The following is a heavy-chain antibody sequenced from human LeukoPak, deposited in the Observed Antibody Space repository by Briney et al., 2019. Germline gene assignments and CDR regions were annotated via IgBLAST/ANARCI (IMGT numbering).Heavy chain of an antibody. Sequence: ASVKVSCKASGYTFTSYGISWVRQTPGQGLEWMGCISAYNGNTNYAQKLQGRVTMTTDTSTSTAYMELRSLRSDDTAVYYCARDSIPSYVWGSYTGDYWGQGTLVTVSS. CDR3: ARDSIPSYVWGSYTGDY. CDR2: ISAYNGNT. CDR1: GYTFTSYG. V-gene: IGHV1-18*04. D-gene: IGHD3-16*01. J-gene: IGHJ4*02.